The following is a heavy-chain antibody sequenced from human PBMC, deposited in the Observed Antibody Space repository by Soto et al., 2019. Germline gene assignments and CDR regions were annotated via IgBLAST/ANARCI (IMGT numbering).Heavy chain of an antibody. CDR3: ARTPFLDYGDYAFYFDY. CDR1: GFTFDDYA. V-gene: IGHV3-9*01. J-gene: IGHJ4*02. Sequence: EVQLVESGGGLVQPGRSLRLSCAASGFTFDDYAMHWVRQAPGKGLEWVSGISWNSGSIGYADSVKGRFTISRDNAKNSLYLQMNSLRAEDTALYYCARTPFLDYGDYAFYFDYWGQGTLVTVSS. D-gene: IGHD4-17*01. CDR2: ISWNSGSI.